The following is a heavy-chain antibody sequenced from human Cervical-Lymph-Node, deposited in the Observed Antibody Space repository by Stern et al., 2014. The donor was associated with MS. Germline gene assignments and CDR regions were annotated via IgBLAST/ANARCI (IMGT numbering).Heavy chain of an antibody. CDR3: ARDYSALDS. CDR2: IIPILATA. D-gene: IGHD2-15*01. J-gene: IGHJ4*02. V-gene: IGHV1-69*06. Sequence: VQLVESGAEMKKPGSSLKVSCKASGGTFGNYGITWVRQAPGQGLEWMGGIIPILATANYAQQSQGRVTMTADKSTSTAYMELSSLTSEDTAIYYCARDYSALDSWGQGTLVTVSS. CDR1: GGTFGNYG.